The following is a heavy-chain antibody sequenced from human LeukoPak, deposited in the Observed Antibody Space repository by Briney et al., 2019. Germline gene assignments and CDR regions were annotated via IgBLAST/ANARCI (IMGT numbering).Heavy chain of an antibody. CDR1: GYTLTELS. V-gene: IGHV1-24*01. CDR2: FDPEDGET. J-gene: IGHJ6*02. CDR3: ATTYYDFWRPKDWHYYYYGMDV. Sequence: ASVEVSCKVSGYTLTELSMHWVRQAPGKGLEWMGGFDPEDGETIYAQKFQGRVTMTEDTSTDTAYMELSSLRSEDTAVYYCATTYYDFWRPKDWHYYYYGMDVWGQGTTVTVSS. D-gene: IGHD3-3*01.